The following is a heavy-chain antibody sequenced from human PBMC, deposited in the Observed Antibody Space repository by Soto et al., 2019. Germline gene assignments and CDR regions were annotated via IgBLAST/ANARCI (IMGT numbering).Heavy chain of an antibody. J-gene: IGHJ4*02. CDR2: ISYDGSNK. V-gene: IGHV3-30*03. D-gene: IGHD6-6*01. Sequence: AGGSLRLSCAASGFTFSSYGMHWVRQAPGKGLEWVAVISYDGSNKYYADSVKGRFTISRDNSKNTLYLQMNSLRAEDTAVYYYAMGQLVRSPIYVWGQGTLVTVSS. CDR3: AMGQLVRSPIYV. CDR1: GFTFSSYG.